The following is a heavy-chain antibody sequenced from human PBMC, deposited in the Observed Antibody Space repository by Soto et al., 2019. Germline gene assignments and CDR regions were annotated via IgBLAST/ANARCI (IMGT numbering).Heavy chain of an antibody. D-gene: IGHD3-22*01. CDR1: GGSISSGGYS. Sequence: QLQLQESGSGLIKPSQTLTLICAVSGGSISSGGYSWSWIRQPPGKGLEWIACIYHTGGSYYNPTLKSRVTISLDRSKNQFSLRLSSVTAADRAVYYCARARDDSGGYVLDYWGQGTRVTVSS. CDR2: IYHTGGS. CDR3: ARARDDSGGYVLDY. V-gene: IGHV4-30-2*01. J-gene: IGHJ4*02.